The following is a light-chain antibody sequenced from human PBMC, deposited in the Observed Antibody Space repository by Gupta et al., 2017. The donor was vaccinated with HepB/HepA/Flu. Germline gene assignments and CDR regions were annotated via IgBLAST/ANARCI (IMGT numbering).Light chain of an antibody. V-gene: IGKV3-11*01. CDR2: DAV. Sequence: EIVLTQSSDTLSLSPGERGTLSCRASRSITTSLAWYQVKEGQSPRLIIYDAVKRAAGIPARFSGSGSGTDFTLTIDSLEPADFALYYCQQRSVWPPITFGQGTRVEI. CDR1: RSITTS. J-gene: IGKJ5*01. CDR3: QQRSVWPPIT.